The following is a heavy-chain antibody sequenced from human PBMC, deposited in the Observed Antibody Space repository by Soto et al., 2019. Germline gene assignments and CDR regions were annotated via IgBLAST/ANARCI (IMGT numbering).Heavy chain of an antibody. CDR1: GFTFSSFE. V-gene: IGHV3-48*03. CDR2: IGRSGETI. D-gene: IGHD2-21*01. J-gene: IGHJ4*02. Sequence: PGGSLRLSCVGSGFTFSSFEMNWVRQTPGKGLEWLSYIGRSGETIYYADSVKGRFTISRDNAKSSLFLQMNGLRDEDTAVYYCVRDPSSGGYCPGPCFDYWGQGTLVTVSS. CDR3: VRDPSSGGYCPGPCFDY.